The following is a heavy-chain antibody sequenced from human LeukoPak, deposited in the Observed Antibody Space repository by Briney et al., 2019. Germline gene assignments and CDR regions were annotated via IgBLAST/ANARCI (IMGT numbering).Heavy chain of an antibody. V-gene: IGHV3-30*03. J-gene: IGHJ4*02. CDR2: ISYDGSNK. CDR1: GFTFSSYG. CDR3: ARASNWGQIDY. Sequence: GGSLRLSCAASGFTFSSYGMHWVRQAPGKGLEWVAVISYDGSNKYYADSVKGRSTISRDNSKNTLYLQMNSLRAEDTAVYYCARASNWGQIDYWGQGTLVTVSS. D-gene: IGHD7-27*01.